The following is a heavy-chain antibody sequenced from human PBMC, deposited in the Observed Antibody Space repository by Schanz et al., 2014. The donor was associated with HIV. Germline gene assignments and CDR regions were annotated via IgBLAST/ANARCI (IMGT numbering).Heavy chain of an antibody. V-gene: IGHV4-34*02. Sequence: QVQLQQWGAGLLKPSETLSLTCAVYVGSFTDYYWTWIRQPPGKGLEWIGEINHSGRTNYNPSLESRVTISIDTSKKQFSLNLTSVTAADTAVFYCARELLTTVTPSFDSWGQGILVTVSS. J-gene: IGHJ4*02. CDR2: INHSGRT. CDR1: VGSFTDYY. D-gene: IGHD4-4*01. CDR3: ARELLTTVTPSFDS.